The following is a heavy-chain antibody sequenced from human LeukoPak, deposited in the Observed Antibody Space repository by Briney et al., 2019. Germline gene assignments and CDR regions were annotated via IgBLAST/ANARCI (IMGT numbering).Heavy chain of an antibody. CDR1: GFTFSNYW. J-gene: IGHJ4*02. CDR3: ARKLVEY. Sequence: GSLRLSCAASGFTFSNYWMAWVRQAPGKGLEWVANIKQDGSEKYYVDSVKGRFTISRDNAKNSVYLQMNSLRAEDTAVYYCARKLVEYWGQGTLVTVSS. V-gene: IGHV3-7*04. CDR2: IKQDGSEK. D-gene: IGHD1-7*01.